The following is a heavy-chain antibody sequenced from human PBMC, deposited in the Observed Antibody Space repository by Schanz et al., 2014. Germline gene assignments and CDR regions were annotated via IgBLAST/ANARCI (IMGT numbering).Heavy chain of an antibody. CDR2: ISPYNGNT. D-gene: IGHD3-3*01. CDR1: GYTFTNYG. CDR3: ARDRVYRFLKGENRFYFDY. V-gene: IGHV1-18*01. Sequence: QVRLVQSGAELKMPGATVKVSCETSGYTFTNYGVSWVRQAPGQGLEWVAWISPYNGNTAYAQNLKGRVRMTKGTSTATAYMELRSLTSDDTAVYYCARDRVYRFLKGENRFYFDYWGQGTLVIVSS. J-gene: IGHJ4*02.